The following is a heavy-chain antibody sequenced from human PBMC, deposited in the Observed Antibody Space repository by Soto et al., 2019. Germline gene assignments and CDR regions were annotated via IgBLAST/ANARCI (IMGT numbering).Heavy chain of an antibody. CDR1: GFTFSSYG. D-gene: IGHD4-17*01. J-gene: IGHJ4*02. V-gene: IGHV3-33*01. CDR3: ARDPARDYGDNYFDY. Sequence: GGSLRLSCAASGFTFSSYGMHWVRQAPGKGLEWVAVIWYDGSNKYYADSVKGRFTISRDNSKNTLYLQMNSLRAEDTAVYYCARDPARDYGDNYFDYWGQGTLVTVSS. CDR2: IWYDGSNK.